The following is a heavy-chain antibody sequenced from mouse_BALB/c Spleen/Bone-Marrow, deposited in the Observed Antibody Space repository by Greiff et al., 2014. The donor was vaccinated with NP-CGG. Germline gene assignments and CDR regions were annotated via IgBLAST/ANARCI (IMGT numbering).Heavy chain of an antibody. J-gene: IGHJ2*01. CDR3: ARAWDYFDY. CDR1: GISITTGNYR. D-gene: IGHD4-1*01. Sequence: QSGPGLVKPSQTVSLTCTVTGISITTGNYRWSWIRQFPGNKLEWIGYIHYSGTITYNPSLTSRTTITRDTSKNQFFLEMNSLTAEDTATYYCARAWDYFDYWGQGTTLTVSS. CDR2: IHYSGTI. V-gene: IGHV3-5*02.